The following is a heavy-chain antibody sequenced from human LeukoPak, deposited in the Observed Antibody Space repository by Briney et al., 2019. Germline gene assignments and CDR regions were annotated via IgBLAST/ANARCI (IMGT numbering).Heavy chain of an antibody. CDR3: ARERYSSGWYPPYGMDV. CDR2: INPNSGGT. V-gene: IGHV1-2*04. J-gene: IGHJ6*02. CDR1: GYTFTGYY. Sequence: ASVKASCKASGYTFTGYYMHWVRQAPGQGLEWMGWINPNSGGTNYAQKFQGWVTMTRDTSISTAYMELSRLRSDDTAVYYCARERYSSGWYPPYGMDVWGQGTMVTVSS. D-gene: IGHD6-19*01.